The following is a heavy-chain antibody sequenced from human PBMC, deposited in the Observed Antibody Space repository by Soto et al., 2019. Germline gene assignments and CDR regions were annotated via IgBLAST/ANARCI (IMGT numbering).Heavy chain of an antibody. J-gene: IGHJ3*02. CDR2: IKQDGSEK. D-gene: IGHD6-19*01. CDR3: ARDSSVWDDAFDI. CDR1: GFTFSSYW. V-gene: IGHV3-7*01. Sequence: EVQLVESGGGLVPPGGSLRLSCAASGFTFSSYWMSWVRQAQGKGLEWVANIKQDGSEKYYVDSVKGRFTISRDNAKNSLSLKMNSLRAEDTAGYYCARDSSVWDDAFDIWGQGTMVTVSS.